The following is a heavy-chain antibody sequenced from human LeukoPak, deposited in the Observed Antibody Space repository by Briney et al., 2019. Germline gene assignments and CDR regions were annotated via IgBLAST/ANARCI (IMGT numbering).Heavy chain of an antibody. Sequence: PSETLSLTCTVSGGSISSYYWNWIRQPPGKGLEWIGNIYNSGSTNYNPSLKSRVTTSVDTSKNQFSLKLTSVTAADTAVYYCARYRGNSNGGFDPWGQGTLVTVSS. CDR3: ARYRGNSNGGFDP. CDR2: IYNSGST. D-gene: IGHD4-23*01. V-gene: IGHV4-59*01. J-gene: IGHJ5*02. CDR1: GGSISSYY.